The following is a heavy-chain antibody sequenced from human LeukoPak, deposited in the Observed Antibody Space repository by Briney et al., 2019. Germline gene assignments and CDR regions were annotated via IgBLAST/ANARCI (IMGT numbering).Heavy chain of an antibody. CDR3: ARVGCSGGTCYDY. Sequence: GGSLRLSCAASGFTFSSYSMYWVRQAPGKGLEWVSFISSGSNYIYYVDSVRGRFTISRDNAKNSLYLQMNSLRVEDTAIYYCARVGCSGGTCYDYWGQGTLVTVSS. CDR1: GFTFSSYS. CDR2: ISSGSNYI. D-gene: IGHD2-15*01. V-gene: IGHV3-21*01. J-gene: IGHJ4*02.